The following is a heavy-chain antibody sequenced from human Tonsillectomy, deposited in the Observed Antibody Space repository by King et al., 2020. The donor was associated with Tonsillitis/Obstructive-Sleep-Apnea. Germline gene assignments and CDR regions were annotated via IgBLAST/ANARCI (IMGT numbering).Heavy chain of an antibody. D-gene: IGHD6-19*01. V-gene: IGHV3-30*04. CDR1: GFTFSSHA. J-gene: IGHJ3*02. Sequence: VQLVESGGGVVQPGRSLRLSCAASGFTFSSHAMHWVRQAPGKGLEWVAFISYDGRNKYNTDSVKGQFTISRDNPKNTLYLEMNSLRAEDTAVYYCAREPLVGWRSGGSCDIWGQVTMLTVSS. CDR2: ISYDGRNK. CDR3: AREPLVGWRSGGSCDI.